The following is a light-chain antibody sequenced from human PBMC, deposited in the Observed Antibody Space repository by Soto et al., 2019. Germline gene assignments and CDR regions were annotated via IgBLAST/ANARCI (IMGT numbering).Light chain of an antibody. V-gene: IGKV3-11*01. J-gene: IGKJ4*01. CDR1: QSVSYY. CDR3: QQRSNWPLT. Sequence: EIVFTQSPGTLSLSPGERATLSCRASQSVSYYLAWYQQKPGQAPRLLIYDASNRATGIPARFSGSGSGTDFTLTISSLEPEDFAVYYCQQRSNWPLTFGGGTKVDIK. CDR2: DAS.